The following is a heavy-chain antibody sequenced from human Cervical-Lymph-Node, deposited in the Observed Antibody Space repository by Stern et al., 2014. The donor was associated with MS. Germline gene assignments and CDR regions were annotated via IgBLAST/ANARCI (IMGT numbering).Heavy chain of an antibody. CDR3: RKKTRRYRYYYGMDV. D-gene: IGHD1-1*01. CDR2: MNPNSGNT. J-gene: IGHJ6*02. Sequence: QVQLVQSGAEVKKPGASVKVSCKASGYTFTSYDINWVRQATGQGLEWMGWMNPNSGNTGHAQKFQGRVTMTRNTSISTAYMELSSRRCGDTAVYDWRKKTRRYRYYYGMDVWGQGTTVTVSS. V-gene: IGHV1-8*01. CDR1: GYTFTSYD.